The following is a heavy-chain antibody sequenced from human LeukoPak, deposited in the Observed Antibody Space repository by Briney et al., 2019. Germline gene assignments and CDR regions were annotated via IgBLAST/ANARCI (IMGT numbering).Heavy chain of an antibody. Sequence: SETLSLSCTVSGGSVSDYYWSWIRQSPGKGLEWIGYIYYTGTSYNPSLKSRVTISADTSKNQFSLNLSSVTAADTAVYYCASRKLGNDYWGQGTLVTVSS. D-gene: IGHD7-27*01. V-gene: IGHV4-59*02. CDR1: GGSVSDYY. CDR3: ASRKLGNDY. CDR2: IYYTGT. J-gene: IGHJ4*02.